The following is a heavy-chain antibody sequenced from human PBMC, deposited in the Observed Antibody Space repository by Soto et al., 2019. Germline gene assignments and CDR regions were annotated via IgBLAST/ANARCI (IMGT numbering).Heavy chain of an antibody. J-gene: IGHJ4*02. V-gene: IGHV3-30*18. CDR1: GFNFDNSG. D-gene: IGHD1-7*01. Sequence: PXGSLRLSCQASGFNFDNSGMHWVRQAPGKGLEWVAVITYDGSFQYYADSVKGRFTISRDNSKNTLFLHLNTLEPEDTAVYHCAKDRVGGTFSTPLGFWGQGTLVTVSS. CDR2: ITYDGSFQ. CDR3: AKDRVGGTFSTPLGF.